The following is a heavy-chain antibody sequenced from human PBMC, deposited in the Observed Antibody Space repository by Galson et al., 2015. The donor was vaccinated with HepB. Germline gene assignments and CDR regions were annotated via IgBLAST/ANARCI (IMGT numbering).Heavy chain of an antibody. CDR2: IRYDGSNK. V-gene: IGHV3-33*01. J-gene: IGHJ4*02. CDR1: GFTFSSYD. Sequence: SLRLSCAASGFTFSSYDMHWVRQAPGKGLEWVAVIRYDGSNKYYADSVKGRFTISRDNSKNTLYLQMNSLRAEDTAVYYCARDYDFGTTGTTPPGYWGQGTLVTVSS. D-gene: IGHD3/OR15-3a*01. CDR3: ARDYDFGTTGTTPPGY.